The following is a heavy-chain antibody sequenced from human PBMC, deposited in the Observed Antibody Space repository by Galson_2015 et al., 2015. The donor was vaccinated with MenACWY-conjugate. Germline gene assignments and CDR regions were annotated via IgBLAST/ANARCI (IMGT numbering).Heavy chain of an antibody. J-gene: IGHJ6*02. CDR3: ARGVAARLYYYYYGMDV. CDR2: IYYSVST. CDR1: GGSISSYY. Sequence: SETLSLTCTVSGGSISSYYWSWIRQPPGKGLEWIGYIYYSVSTNYNPSLKSRVTISVDTSKNQFSLKLSSVTAADTAVYYCARGVAARLYYYYYGMDVWGQGTTVTVSS. D-gene: IGHD6-6*01. V-gene: IGHV4-59*08.